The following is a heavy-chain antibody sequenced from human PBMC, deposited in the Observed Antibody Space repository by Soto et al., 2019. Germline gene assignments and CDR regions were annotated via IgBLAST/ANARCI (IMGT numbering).Heavy chain of an antibody. CDR3: ARRQWLVGGGYNSFDP. Sequence: EVQLVESGGGLVQPGGSLRLSCAASGFTFSSYWMSWVRQAPGKGLAWVANIKQDGSEKYYVDSVKGRFTIYRDNAKNSLYLQMTSLRAEDTVVYYCARRQWLVGGGYNSFDPWGQGTLVTVSS. V-gene: IGHV3-7*01. CDR1: GFTFSSYW. J-gene: IGHJ5*02. CDR2: IKQDGSEK. D-gene: IGHD6-19*01.